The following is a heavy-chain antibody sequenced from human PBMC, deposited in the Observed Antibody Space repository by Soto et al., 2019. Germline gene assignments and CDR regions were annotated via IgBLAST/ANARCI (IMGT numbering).Heavy chain of an antibody. V-gene: IGHV2-26*01. CDR1: GFSLSNARMG. Sequence: SGPTLVNPTETLTLTCTVSGFSLSNARMGVSWIRQPPGKALEWLAHIFSNDEKSYSTSLKSRLTISKDTSKSQVVLTMTNMDPVDTATYYCARIRGYSYGQTAADYWGQGTLVTVSS. D-gene: IGHD5-18*01. J-gene: IGHJ4*02. CDR2: IFSNDEK. CDR3: ARIRGYSYGQTAADY.